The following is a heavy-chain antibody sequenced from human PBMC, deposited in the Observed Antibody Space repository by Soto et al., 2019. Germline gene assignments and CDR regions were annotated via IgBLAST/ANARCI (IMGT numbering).Heavy chain of an antibody. V-gene: IGHV1-69*06. CDR3: ARVRVIRGVIPSHFGL. D-gene: IGHD3-10*01. J-gene: IGHJ4*02. CDR2: IIPLYGTV. Sequence: QAHLAQSGAEVKKPGSSVTVSCKASGGTFNSYGISWVRQAPGQGLDWMGVIIPLYGTVNDAQKFQGRVSITADKSTSTAYMDLNSLRSEDTAVYYCARVRVIRGVIPSHFGLWGQGTQVTVSS. CDR1: GGTFNSYG.